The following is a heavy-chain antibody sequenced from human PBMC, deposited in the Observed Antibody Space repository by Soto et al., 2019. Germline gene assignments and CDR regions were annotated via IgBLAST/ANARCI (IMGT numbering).Heavy chain of an antibody. CDR1: GDSVSSNSAA. D-gene: IGHD3-16*01. Sequence: KQSQTLSLTCAISGDSVSSNSAAWNWIRQSPSRGLEWLGRTYYRPKWYNDYAVSVKSRITINPDTPKNQFSLQLNSLTPEDTAVYYCARVWDEDPGDHAFDIWGQGTMVTVSS. V-gene: IGHV6-1*01. CDR2: TYYRPKWYN. J-gene: IGHJ3*02. CDR3: ARVWDEDPGDHAFDI.